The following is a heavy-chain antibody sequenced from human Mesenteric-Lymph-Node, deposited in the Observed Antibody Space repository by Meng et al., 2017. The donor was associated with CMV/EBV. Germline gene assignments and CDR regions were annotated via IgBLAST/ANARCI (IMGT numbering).Heavy chain of an antibody. D-gene: IGHD6-13*01. CDR3: AGGIAAAGSRWFDP. V-gene: IGHV1-69*02. CDR2: IIPILSIA. Sequence: QVQLVQSGAEVKKPGSTVKVSCKASGGTFSSYTISWVRQAPGKGLEWMGRIIPILSIANYAQKFQGRVTITADKSTSTAYMELSSLRSEDTAVYYCAGGIAAAGSRWFDPWGQGTLVTVSS. J-gene: IGHJ5*02. CDR1: GGTFSSYT.